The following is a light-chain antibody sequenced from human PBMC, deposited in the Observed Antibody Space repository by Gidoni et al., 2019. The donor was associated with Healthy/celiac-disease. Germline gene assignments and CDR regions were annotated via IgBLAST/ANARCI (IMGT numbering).Light chain of an antibody. CDR1: QSISSW. J-gene: IGKJ1*01. Sequence: EIQMTQSPSTLAASVGDRVTSTCRASQSISSWLAWYQQKPGKAPKLLIYKASSLESGVPSRFSGSGSWTEFTLTISSLQPDDFATYYCQHPGTFGQGTKVEIK. CDR2: KAS. V-gene: IGKV1-5*03. CDR3: QHPGT.